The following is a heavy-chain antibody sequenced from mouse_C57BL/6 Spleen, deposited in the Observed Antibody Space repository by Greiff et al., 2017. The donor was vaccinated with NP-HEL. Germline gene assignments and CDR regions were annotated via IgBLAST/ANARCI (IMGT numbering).Heavy chain of an antibody. Sequence: QVQLKESGPGLVQPSQRLSITCTVSGFSLTSYGVHWVRQSPGKGLEWLGVIWSGGSTDYNAAFISRLSISKDNSKSQVFFKMNSLQADDTAIYYWAHTVVDRDWYFDVWGTGTTVTVSS. V-gene: IGHV2-2*01. CDR2: IWSGGST. J-gene: IGHJ1*03. CDR3: AHTVVDRDWYFDV. D-gene: IGHD1-1*01. CDR1: GFSLTSYG.